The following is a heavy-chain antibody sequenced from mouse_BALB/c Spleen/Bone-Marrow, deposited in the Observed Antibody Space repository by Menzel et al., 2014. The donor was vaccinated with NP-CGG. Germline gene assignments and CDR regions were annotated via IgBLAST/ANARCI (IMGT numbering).Heavy chain of an antibody. CDR1: GSNIKDYY. CDR3: ARHYYGTSYVGYFDY. J-gene: IGHJ2*01. D-gene: IGHD1-1*01. V-gene: IGHV14-1*02. CDR2: IDPENGNT. Sequence: EVQLQQSGAELVRPGALVKLSCKASGSNIKDYYMHWVKQRPEQGLEWIGWIDPENGNTIYDPKFQGKASITADTSSNTAYLQLSSLTSEDTAVYYCARHYYGTSYVGYFDYWGQGTTLTVSS.